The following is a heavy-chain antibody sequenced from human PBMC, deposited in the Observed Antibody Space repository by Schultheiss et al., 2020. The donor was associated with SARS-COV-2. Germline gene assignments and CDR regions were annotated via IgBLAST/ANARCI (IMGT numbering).Heavy chain of an antibody. V-gene: IGHV3-53*01. J-gene: IGHJ5*02. D-gene: IGHD7-27*01. Sequence: GESLKISCAASGFTVSSNYMSWVRQAPGKGLEWVSVIYSGGSTYYADSVKGRFTISRDNSKNTLYLQMNSLRAEDTAVYYCARVGKGSFPIDPWGQGTLVTVSS. CDR2: IYSGGST. CDR3: ARVGKGSFPIDP. CDR1: GFTVSSNY.